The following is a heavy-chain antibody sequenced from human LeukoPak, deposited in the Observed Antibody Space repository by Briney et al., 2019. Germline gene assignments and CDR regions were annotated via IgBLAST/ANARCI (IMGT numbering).Heavy chain of an antibody. CDR1: GFTFSSYS. CDR3: ARVEVPAANDY. D-gene: IGHD2-2*01. Sequence: GGSLRLSCAASGFTFSSYSMNWVRQAPGKGLEWVSSISSSSSYIYYADSVKGRFTISRDNAKNSLYLQMNSLRAEDTAVYYCARVEVPAANDYWGQGTLVTVPS. J-gene: IGHJ4*02. CDR2: ISSSSSYI. V-gene: IGHV3-21*01.